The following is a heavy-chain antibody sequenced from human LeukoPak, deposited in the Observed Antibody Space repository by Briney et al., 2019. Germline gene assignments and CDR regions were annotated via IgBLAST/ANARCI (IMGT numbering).Heavy chain of an antibody. V-gene: IGHV3-23*01. CDR1: GFTFSSYA. J-gene: IGHJ5*02. CDR3: APTPLPSNYDFWSGYFGWFDP. D-gene: IGHD3-3*01. CDR2: ISGSGGST. Sequence: GGSLRLSCAASGFTFSSYAMSWVRQAPGKGLEWVSAISGSGGSTYYADSVKGRFTISRDNSKHTLYLQMNSLRAEDTAVYYRAPTPLPSNYDFWSGYFGWFDPWGQGTLVTVSS.